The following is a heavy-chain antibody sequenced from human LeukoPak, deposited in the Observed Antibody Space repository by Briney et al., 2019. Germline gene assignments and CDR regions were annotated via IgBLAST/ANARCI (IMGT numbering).Heavy chain of an antibody. D-gene: IGHD2-2*01. Sequence: SETLSLTCTVSGGSISSYYWSWIRQPPGKGLEWIGSIYYSGSTYYNPSLKSRVTISVDTSKNQFSLKLSSVTAADTAVYYCARVGYCSSTSCRYFDYWGQGTLVTVSS. V-gene: IGHV4-39*01. CDR1: GGSISSYY. J-gene: IGHJ4*02. CDR3: ARVGYCSSTSCRYFDY. CDR2: IYYSGST.